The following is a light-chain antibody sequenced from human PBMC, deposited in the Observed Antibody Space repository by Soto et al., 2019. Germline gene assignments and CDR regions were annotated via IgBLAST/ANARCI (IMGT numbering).Light chain of an antibody. CDR1: QSVSSY. CDR2: DAS. V-gene: IGKV3-11*01. J-gene: IGKJ4*01. CDR3: QQRSNWHPGLT. Sequence: IVLTQSPATLSLSPGERATLSCRASQSVSSYLAWYKQKPGQAPRLLIYDASNRTTGIPARFSGSGSGTDFTLTISSLEPEDFAVYYCQQRSNWHPGLTFGGGTKVEIK.